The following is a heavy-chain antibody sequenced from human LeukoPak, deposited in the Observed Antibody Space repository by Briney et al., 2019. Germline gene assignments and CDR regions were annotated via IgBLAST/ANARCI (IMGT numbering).Heavy chain of an antibody. J-gene: IGHJ2*01. CDR1: GYSISSYY. Sequence: SETAPLICTVSGYSISSYYWSWIRQPPGKGLEWIGYISYSGSTNYNPSLKSRVTISVDTSKTQFSLKLSSVTAADTAVYYCARSDCNVGVCPRSWHFDLWGRGTLVTVSS. D-gene: IGHD2-8*02. CDR2: ISYSGST. CDR3: ARSDCNVGVCPRSWHFDL. V-gene: IGHV4-59*01.